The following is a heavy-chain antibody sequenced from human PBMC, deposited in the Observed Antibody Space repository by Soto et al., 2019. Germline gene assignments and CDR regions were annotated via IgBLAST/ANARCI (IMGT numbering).Heavy chain of an antibody. J-gene: IGHJ6*03. CDR2: ISSSSSYI. D-gene: IGHD3-3*01. CDR3: AVPRHGVVIQNNYYYYMDV. Sequence: GKGLEWVSSISSSSSYIYYADSVKGRFTISRDNAKNSLYLQMNSLRAEDTAVYYCAVPRHGVVIQNNYYYYMDVWGKGPTLSVPS. V-gene: IGHV3-21*01.